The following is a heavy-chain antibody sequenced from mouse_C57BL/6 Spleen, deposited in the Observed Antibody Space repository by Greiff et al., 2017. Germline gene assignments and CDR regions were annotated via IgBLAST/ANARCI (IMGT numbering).Heavy chain of an antibody. Sequence: EVQVVESGEGLVKPGGSLKLSCAASGFTFSSYAMSWVRQTPEKRLEWVAYISSGGDYIYYADTVKGRFTISRDNARNTLYLQMSSLKSEDTAMSSCTRDSNFLYAMDYWGQGTSVTVSS. V-gene: IGHV5-9-1*02. CDR1: GFTFSSYA. CDR3: TRDSNFLYAMDY. D-gene: IGHD2-5*01. J-gene: IGHJ4*01. CDR2: ISSGGDYI.